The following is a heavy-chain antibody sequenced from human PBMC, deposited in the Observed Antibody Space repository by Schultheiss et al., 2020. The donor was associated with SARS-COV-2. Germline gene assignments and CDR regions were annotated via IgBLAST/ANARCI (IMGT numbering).Heavy chain of an antibody. CDR3: AKDWYSGSYRYFDY. J-gene: IGHJ4*02. CDR1: GFTFSSYA. V-gene: IGHV3-64*01. D-gene: IGHD1-26*01. Sequence: GESLKISCAASGFTFSSYAMHWVRQAPGKGLEYVSAISSNGGSTYYANSVKGRFTISRDNSKNTLYLQMGSLRAEDMAVYYCAKDWYSGSYRYFDYWGQGTLVTVSS. CDR2: ISSNGGST.